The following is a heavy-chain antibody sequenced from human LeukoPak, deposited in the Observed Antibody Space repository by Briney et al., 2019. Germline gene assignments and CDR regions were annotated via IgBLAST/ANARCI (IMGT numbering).Heavy chain of an antibody. CDR2: MYYSGST. Sequence: SETLSLTCTVSGGSISSGDYYWSWIRQHPGKGLEWIGYMYYSGSTYYNPSLKSRVTISVDTSKNQFSLKLSSVTAADTAVYYCARAPFSVVAARRGSFDYWGQGTLVTVSS. CDR3: ARAPFSVVAARRGSFDY. CDR1: GGSISSGDYY. D-gene: IGHD6-6*01. V-gene: IGHV4-31*03. J-gene: IGHJ4*02.